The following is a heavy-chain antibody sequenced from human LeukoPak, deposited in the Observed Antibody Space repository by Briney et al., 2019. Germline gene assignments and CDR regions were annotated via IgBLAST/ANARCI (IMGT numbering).Heavy chain of an antibody. D-gene: IGHD3-3*01. Sequence: GRSLRLSCAASGFTFDEYAMHWVPQAPGKGLEGVSLIRGDGGSTYYADSVKGRFTISRDNSKSSLYLQMTSLRTADTALYYCAKDTLRQYYDFWSGYYTGYMDVWGKGTTVTVSS. J-gene: IGHJ6*03. CDR1: GFTFDEYA. CDR2: IRGDGGST. V-gene: IGHV3-43*02. CDR3: AKDTLRQYYDFWSGYYTGYMDV.